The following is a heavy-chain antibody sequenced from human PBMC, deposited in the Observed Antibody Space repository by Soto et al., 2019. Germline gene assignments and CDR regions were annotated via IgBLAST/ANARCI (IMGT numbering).Heavy chain of an antibody. CDR2: IFYFGST. D-gene: IGHD3-9*01. Sequence: SETLCLTCTVSGGSISGYDGSWIRQTPGKGLEWIGYIFYFGSTNYNPSLKSRVTLSIDTSKNQLSLKLSSVTAADTAVYYCARHSPDFDWLSQFDYWGQGTLVTVSS. V-gene: IGHV4-59*08. J-gene: IGHJ4*02. CDR3: ARHSPDFDWLSQFDY. CDR1: GGSISGYD.